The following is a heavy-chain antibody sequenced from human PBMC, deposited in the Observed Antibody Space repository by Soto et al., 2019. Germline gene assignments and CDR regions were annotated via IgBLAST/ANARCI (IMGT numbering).Heavy chain of an antibody. CDR1: GYTFTGYY. D-gene: IGHD2-15*01. J-gene: IGHJ4*02. V-gene: IGHV1-2*02. Sequence: ASVKVSCKASGYTFTGYYMHWVRQATGQGLEWMGWINPNSGGTNYAQKLQGRVTMTRDPSISTAYMELSRLRSDDTAVYYCARDIDMDIVVEVAATAPGYWGQGTLVTVSS. CDR2: INPNSGGT. CDR3: ARDIDMDIVVEVAATAPGY.